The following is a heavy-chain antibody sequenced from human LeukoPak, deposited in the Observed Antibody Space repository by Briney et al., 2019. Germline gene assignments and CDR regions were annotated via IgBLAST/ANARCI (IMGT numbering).Heavy chain of an antibody. CDR1: GFTFSSYA. V-gene: IGHV3-23*01. CDR3: AKAYDILTGFFDY. J-gene: IGHJ4*02. Sequence: PGGSLRLSCAASGFTFSSYAMSWVRRAPGKGLEWVSAISGSGGSTYYADSVKGRFTISRDNSKNTLYLQMNSLRAEDTAIYYCAKAYDILTGFFDYWGQGTLVTVSS. CDR2: ISGSGGST. D-gene: IGHD3-9*01.